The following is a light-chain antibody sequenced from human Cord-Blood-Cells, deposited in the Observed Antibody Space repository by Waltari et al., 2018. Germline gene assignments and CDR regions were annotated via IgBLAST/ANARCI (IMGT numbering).Light chain of an antibody. J-gene: IGKJ1*01. CDR2: AAS. Sequence: DIQMTQSPSSLSASVGDRVTITCRASQSISSYLNWYQQKPGKAPKLLIYAASSLQSGVPSRFSCSGSGTDFTLTISSLQPEDFATYYCQQNDSTPWTFGQGTKVEIK. V-gene: IGKV1-39*01. CDR1: QSISSY. CDR3: QQNDSTPWT.